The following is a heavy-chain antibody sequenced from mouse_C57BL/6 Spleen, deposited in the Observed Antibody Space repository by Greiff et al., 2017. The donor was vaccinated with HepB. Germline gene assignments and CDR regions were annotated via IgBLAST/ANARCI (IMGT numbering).Heavy chain of an antibody. V-gene: IGHV1-64*01. Sequence: QVQLQQPGAELVKPGASVKLSCKASGYTFTSYWMHWVKQRPGQGLAWIGMIHPNSSSTNYNEKFKSKATLTVDKSSSTAYMQLSRLTSDDSAVYYCARGIDGFAYWGQGTLVTVSA. D-gene: IGHD2-3*01. CDR2: IHPNSSST. J-gene: IGHJ3*01. CDR1: GYTFTSYW. CDR3: ARGIDGFAY.